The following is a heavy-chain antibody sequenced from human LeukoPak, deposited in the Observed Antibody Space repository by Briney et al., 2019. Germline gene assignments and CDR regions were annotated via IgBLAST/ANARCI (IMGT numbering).Heavy chain of an antibody. Sequence: GGSLRLSCAASGFTFSSYSMNWVRRAPGKGLEWVSSISSSSSYIYYADSVKGRFTISRDNAKNSLYLQMNSLRAEDTAVYYCARSGGDFWSAYYKNYLDYWGQGTLVTVSS. CDR2: ISSSSSYI. CDR1: GFTFSSYS. D-gene: IGHD3-3*01. CDR3: ARSGGDFWSAYYKNYLDY. V-gene: IGHV3-21*01. J-gene: IGHJ4*02.